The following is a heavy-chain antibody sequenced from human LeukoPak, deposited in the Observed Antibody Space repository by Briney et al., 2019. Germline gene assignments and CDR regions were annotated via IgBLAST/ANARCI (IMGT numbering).Heavy chain of an antibody. CDR2: IDPSGSYT. V-gene: IGHV5-10-1*01. D-gene: IGHD6-13*01. J-gene: IGHJ6*02. CDR1: GYSFTSYW. CDR3: ARRPLTAAGGSGYYYGMYV. Sequence: GESLRISCKGSGYSFTSYWISWVRQMPGKGLEWMGRIDPSGSYTNYSPSFQGHVTISADKSISTAYLQWSSLKASDTATYYCARRPLTAAGGSGYYYGMYVWGQGTTVTVSS.